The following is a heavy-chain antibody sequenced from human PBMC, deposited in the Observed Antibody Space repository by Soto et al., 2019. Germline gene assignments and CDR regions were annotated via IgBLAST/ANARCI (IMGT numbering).Heavy chain of an antibody. J-gene: IGHJ5*02. V-gene: IGHV5-51*01. CDR3: ARHGFYGDYASNYFDP. CDR1: GYNFATYW. D-gene: IGHD4-17*01. Sequence: GESLKISCQASGYNFATYWIAWVRQMPGKGLEYMGIIYPGNSDARYSPSFQGQVTFSADKSISTAYLHWSSLKASDTAMYYCARHGFYGDYASNYFDPWGQGTLVTVSS. CDR2: IYPGNSDA.